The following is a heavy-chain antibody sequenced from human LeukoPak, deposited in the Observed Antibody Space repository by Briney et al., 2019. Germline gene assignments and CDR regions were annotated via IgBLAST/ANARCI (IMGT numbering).Heavy chain of an antibody. CDR3: ARMEQWLETFDY. Sequence: ASVKVSCKVSGYTLTELSMHWVRQAPGKGLEWMGGFDPEDGETIYAQKFQGRVTMTEDTSTDTAYMELSRLRSDDTAVYYCARMEQWLETFDYWGQGTLVTVSS. J-gene: IGHJ4*02. D-gene: IGHD6-19*01. CDR2: FDPEDGET. V-gene: IGHV1-24*01. CDR1: GYTLTELS.